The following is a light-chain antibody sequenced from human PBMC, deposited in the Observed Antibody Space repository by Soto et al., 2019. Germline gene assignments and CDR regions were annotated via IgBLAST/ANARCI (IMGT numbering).Light chain of an antibody. CDR1: QSVSHNY. CDR3: QQYDRSWT. CDR2: GAS. J-gene: IGKJ1*01. Sequence: EIVLTQSPGTLSLSPGERATLSCRASQSVSHNYLAWYQQKPGQSPTLLIYGASSRATGIPDRFSGSGSGTDVILTISRLEPEDFAVYYCQQYDRSWTFGQGTKVEIE. V-gene: IGKV3-20*01.